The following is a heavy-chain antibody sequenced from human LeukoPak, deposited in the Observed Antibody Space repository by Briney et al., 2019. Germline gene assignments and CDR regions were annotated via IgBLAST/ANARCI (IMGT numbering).Heavy chain of an antibody. D-gene: IGHD2-15*01. CDR2: TSGSGGST. J-gene: IGHJ4*02. Sequence: GGSLRLSCAASGFTFSSYAMSWVRQAPGKGLEWVSGTSGSGGSTYYAGSVKGRFTISSDNSKNTLYLQMNSLRVEDTAVYYCAKNGGSQCYSHLDSWGQGTLVTVSS. CDR1: GFTFSSYA. CDR3: AKNGGSQCYSHLDS. V-gene: IGHV3-23*01.